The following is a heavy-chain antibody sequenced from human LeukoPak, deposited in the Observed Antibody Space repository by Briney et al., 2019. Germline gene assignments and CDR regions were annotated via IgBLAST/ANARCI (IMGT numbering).Heavy chain of an antibody. Sequence: GGSLRLSCAASGFTLSTHGMHWVRQAPGKGLEWVAGMWYDGSRENYADSVKGRFTISRDMSKNTLNLQMNSLRVEDTAMFYCARDLSFGSLDFRGQGTLVTVSS. D-gene: IGHD1-26*01. CDR3: ARDLSFGSLDF. V-gene: IGHV3-33*01. J-gene: IGHJ4*02. CDR1: GFTLSTHG. CDR2: MWYDGSRE.